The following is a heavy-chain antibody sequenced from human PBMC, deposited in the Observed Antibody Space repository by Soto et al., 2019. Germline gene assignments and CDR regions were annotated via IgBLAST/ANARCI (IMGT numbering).Heavy chain of an antibody. J-gene: IGHJ4*02. CDR2: SRDKPQGYST. V-gene: IGHV3-72*01. CDR1: VFTLSDHY. Sequence: PWGALRVSCACYVFTLSDHYIYWVRQAPGRGPDLVGRSRDKPQGYSTAYAASVKGRFTTSRYESKNSAYLQMNRLKTEDTAVYYCVRATYFSDSSAYTRCLDYWGQGTLVTVSS. CDR3: VRATYFSDSSAYTRCLDY. D-gene: IGHD3-22*01.